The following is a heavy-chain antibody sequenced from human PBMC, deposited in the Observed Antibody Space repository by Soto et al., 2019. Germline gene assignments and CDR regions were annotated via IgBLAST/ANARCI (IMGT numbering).Heavy chain of an antibody. D-gene: IGHD2-15*01. Sequence: GGSLRLSCAASGFTFDDYAMSWVRQAPGKGLEWVSAISGSGGSTYYADSVKGRFTISRDNSKNTLYLQMNSLRAEDTAVYYCAKGYCSGGSCYVYYYYMDVWGQGTMVTVYS. V-gene: IGHV3-23*01. CDR2: ISGSGGST. CDR3: AKGYCSGGSCYVYYYYMDV. J-gene: IGHJ6*03. CDR1: GFTFDDYA.